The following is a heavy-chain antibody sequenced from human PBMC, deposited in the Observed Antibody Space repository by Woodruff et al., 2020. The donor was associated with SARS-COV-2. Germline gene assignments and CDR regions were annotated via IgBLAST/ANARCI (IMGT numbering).Heavy chain of an antibody. Sequence: IGSIYYSGSTYYNPSLKSRVTISVDTSKNQFSLKLSSVTAADTAVYYCASSFGGYYFDYWGQGTLVTV. CDR2: IYYSGST. D-gene: IGHD3-16*01. V-gene: IGHV4-39*01. J-gene: IGHJ4*02. CDR3: ASSFGGYYFDY.